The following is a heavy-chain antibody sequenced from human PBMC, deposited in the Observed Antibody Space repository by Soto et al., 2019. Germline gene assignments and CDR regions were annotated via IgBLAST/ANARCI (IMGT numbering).Heavy chain of an antibody. D-gene: IGHD2-2*01. CDR3: TTRIVVVPAAIYYYYGMDV. CDR1: GFTFSNAW. J-gene: IGHJ6*02. Sequence: EVQLVESGGGLVKPGGSLRLSCAASGFTFSNAWMNWVRQAPGKGLEWVGRIKSKTDGGTTDYAAPVKGRFTISRDDSKNTLYVQMNSLKTEDTAVYYCTTRIVVVPAAIYYYYGMDVWGQGTTVTVSS. V-gene: IGHV3-15*07. CDR2: IKSKTDGGTT.